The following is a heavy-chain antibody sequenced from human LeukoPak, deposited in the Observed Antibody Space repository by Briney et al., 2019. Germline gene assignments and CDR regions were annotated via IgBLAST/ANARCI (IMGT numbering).Heavy chain of an antibody. J-gene: IGHJ4*02. V-gene: IGHV4-31*03. CDR2: IYYSGST. Sequence: SETLSLTCTVSGGSISSGGYYWSWIRQHPGKGLEWIGYIYYSGSTYYNPSLKSRVTISVNTSKNQFSLKLSSVTAADTAVYYCARDFSPLSSSLGYWGQGTLVTVSS. CDR1: GGSISSGGYY. CDR3: ARDFSPLSSSLGY. D-gene: IGHD6-13*01.